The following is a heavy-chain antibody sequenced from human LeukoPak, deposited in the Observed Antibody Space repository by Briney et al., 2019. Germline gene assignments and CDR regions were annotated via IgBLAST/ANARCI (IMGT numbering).Heavy chain of an antibody. CDR2: ISYDGSNK. D-gene: IGHD5-24*01. Sequence: GGSLRLSCAASGFTFSSYGMHWVRQAPGKGLEWVAVISYDGSNKYYADSVKGRFTISRDNSKNTLYLQMNSLRAEDTAVYYCARDNEDGYSDYWGQGTLVTVSS. J-gene: IGHJ4*02. CDR3: ARDNEDGYSDY. CDR1: GFTFSSYG. V-gene: IGHV3-30*03.